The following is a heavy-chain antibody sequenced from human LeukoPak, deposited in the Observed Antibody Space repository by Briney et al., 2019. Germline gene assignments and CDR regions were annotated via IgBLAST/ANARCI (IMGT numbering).Heavy chain of an antibody. CDR1: GCTFTSYA. Sequence: ASVKVFCKASGCTFTSYAMNWVRQAPGRELEWMGWINTNTGNPTYAQGFTGRFVFSLDTSVSTAYLQISSLKAEDTAVYYCAKDPLLFPGNAFDIWGQGTMVTVSS. V-gene: IGHV7-4-1*02. CDR2: INTNTGNP. CDR3: AKDPLLFPGNAFDI. D-gene: IGHD3-10*02. J-gene: IGHJ3*02.